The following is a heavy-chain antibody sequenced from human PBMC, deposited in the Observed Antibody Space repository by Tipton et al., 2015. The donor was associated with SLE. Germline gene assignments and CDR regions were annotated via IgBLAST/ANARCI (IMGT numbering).Heavy chain of an antibody. CDR3: AGRGGDREYEDYFDS. CDR2: ISGGIITT. CDR1: GFNFWTSS. D-gene: IGHD3-16*01. Sequence: SLRLSCAASGFNFWTSSISWVRQAPGKGLGWVSAISGGIITTDYADSVKGQFTISRDNSKRMVYLQMEGLRVDDTAVYYCAGRGGDREYEDYFDSWGQGTLVTVSS. V-gene: IGHV3-23*01. J-gene: IGHJ4*02.